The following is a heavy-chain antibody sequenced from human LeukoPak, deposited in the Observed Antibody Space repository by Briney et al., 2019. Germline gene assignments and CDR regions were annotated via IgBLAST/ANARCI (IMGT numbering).Heavy chain of an antibody. CDR3: AREGQWLANDY. J-gene: IGHJ4*02. D-gene: IGHD6-19*01. Sequence: GGSLRLSCTASGFTFSGYWMHWVRQAPGKGLVWVSRIKSDGSTTSCADSVKGRFTISRDNAKNTLYLQMNSLRAEDTAVYYCAREGQWLANDYWGQGTLVTVSS. V-gene: IGHV3-74*01. CDR2: IKSDGSTT. CDR1: GFTFSGYW.